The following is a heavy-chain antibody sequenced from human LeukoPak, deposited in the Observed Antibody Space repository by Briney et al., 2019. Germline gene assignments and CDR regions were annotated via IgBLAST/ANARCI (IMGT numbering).Heavy chain of an antibody. V-gene: IGHV1-69*05. CDR2: IIPIFGTA. J-gene: IGHJ5*02. CDR1: GGTFSCYA. CDR3: ARDYYDSSGYYGQFDP. D-gene: IGHD3-22*01. Sequence: SVKVSCKASGGTFSCYAISWERQSPGQGLEWMGGIIPIFGTANYAQKFQGRVTITTDESTSTAYMELSSLRSEDTAVYYCARDYYDSSGYYGQFDPWGQGTLVTVS.